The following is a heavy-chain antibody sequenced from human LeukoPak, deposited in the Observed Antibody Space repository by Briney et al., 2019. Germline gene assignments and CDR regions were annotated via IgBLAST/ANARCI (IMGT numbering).Heavy chain of an antibody. D-gene: IGHD2-2*01. Sequence: SETLPLTCAVYGGSFSGYYWSWIRQPPGKGLEWIGEINHSGSTNYNPSLKSRVTISVDTSKNQFSLKLSSVTAADTAVYYCARHIRPRRQLIPKYNWFDPWGQGTLVTVSS. V-gene: IGHV4-34*01. CDR3: ARHIRPRRQLIPKYNWFDP. J-gene: IGHJ5*02. CDR2: INHSGST. CDR1: GGSFSGYY.